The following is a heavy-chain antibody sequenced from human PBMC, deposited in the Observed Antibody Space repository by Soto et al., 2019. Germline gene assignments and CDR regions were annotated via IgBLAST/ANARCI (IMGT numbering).Heavy chain of an antibody. CDR2: IWYDGSNK. J-gene: IGHJ3*02. Sequence: QVQLVEAGGGVVQPGRSLRLSCVVSGFTSSSYGMHWVRQAPGKGLEWVAVIWYDGSNKYYADSVKGRFTISRDNSKNTLYLQMNSLRAEDTAVYYCARDPNDYGDSRGAFDIWGQGTMVTVSS. CDR1: GFTSSSYG. V-gene: IGHV3-33*01. CDR3: ARDPNDYGDSRGAFDI. D-gene: IGHD4-17*01.